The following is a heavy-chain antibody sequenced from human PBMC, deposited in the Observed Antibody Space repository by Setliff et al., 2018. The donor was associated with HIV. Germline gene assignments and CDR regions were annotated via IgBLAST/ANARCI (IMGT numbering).Heavy chain of an antibody. Sequence: GGSLRLSCAASGFTFNNAWMSWVRQAPGKGLEWIGRIKSNTDGGTTDYAAPVKGRFTISRDDSKSTLYLQMNSLKTEDTAVYYCTPITGYYMDVWGKGTTVTVSS. CDR1: GFTFNNAW. CDR2: IKSNTDGGTT. D-gene: IGHD1-20*01. V-gene: IGHV3-15*01. CDR3: TPITGYYMDV. J-gene: IGHJ6*03.